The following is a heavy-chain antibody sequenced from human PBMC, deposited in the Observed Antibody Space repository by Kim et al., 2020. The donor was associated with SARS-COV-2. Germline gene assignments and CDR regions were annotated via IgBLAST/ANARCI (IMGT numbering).Heavy chain of an antibody. D-gene: IGHD3-10*01. CDR3: AREPFGSGNDY. Sequence: GGSRRLSCVASGFTFRTYAMSWVRQAPGGGLECVSTISNTEITHADSVKGRFTISRDDSRDILYLQMSSLRVEDTAIYYCAREPFGSGNDYWGQGTLVTVSP. J-gene: IGHJ4*02. CDR1: GFTFRTYA. V-gene: IGHV3-23*05. CDR2: ISNTEIT.